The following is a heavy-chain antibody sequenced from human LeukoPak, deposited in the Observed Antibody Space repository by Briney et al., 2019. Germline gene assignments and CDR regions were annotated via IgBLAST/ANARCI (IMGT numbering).Heavy chain of an antibody. CDR1: GFTFSSYG. CDR2: IWYDGSNK. V-gene: IGHV3-33*01. D-gene: IGHD3-22*01. J-gene: IGHJ4*02. Sequence: PGGSLRLSCAASGFTFSSYGMHWVRQAPGKGLEWVAVIWYDGSNKYYADSVKGRFTISRDNSKNALYLQMNSLRAEDTAVYYCARGKPYYYDSSGYRGDYWGQGTLVTVSS. CDR3: ARGKPYYYDSSGYRGDY.